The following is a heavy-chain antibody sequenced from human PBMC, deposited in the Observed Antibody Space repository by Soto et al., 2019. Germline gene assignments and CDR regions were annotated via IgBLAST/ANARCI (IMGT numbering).Heavy chain of an antibody. V-gene: IGHV3-33*01. D-gene: IGHD3-10*01. J-gene: IGHJ6*02. CDR1: EFTFSNYG. CDR3: ARDDEYSGNGMDV. CDR2: ILNDGSNR. Sequence: QVQLVESGGGVVQPGRSLRLSCAASEFTFSNYGMHWVRQAPGKGLAWVAVILNDGSNRYHADSVKDRFTNSRDNSKNTLYLQMNSLRAEDTAVYYCARDDEYSGNGMDVWGQGTTVTVS.